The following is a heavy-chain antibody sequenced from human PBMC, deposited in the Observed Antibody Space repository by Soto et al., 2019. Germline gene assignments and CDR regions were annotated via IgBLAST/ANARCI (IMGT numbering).Heavy chain of an antibody. CDR1: GFTFSTSY. V-gene: IGHV3-64D*06. J-gene: IGHJ4*02. CDR2: ISSDGDRI. D-gene: IGHD6-19*01. CDR3: VKVLDTSGWYYYDY. Sequence: GGSLRLSCSASGFTFSTSYMHWVRQAPGKGLEYVSAISSDGDRIYYADSVKGRFTITRDNSKSTLFLQMISLRPADTAVYYCVKVLDTSGWYYYDYWGQGGLVTVSS.